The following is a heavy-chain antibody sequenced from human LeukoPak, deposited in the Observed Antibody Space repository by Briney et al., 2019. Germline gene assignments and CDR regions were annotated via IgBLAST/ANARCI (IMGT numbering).Heavy chain of an antibody. D-gene: IGHD5-18*01. CDR3: AKDLNTAMARGWYFDL. J-gene: IGHJ2*01. CDR2: ISYDGSNK. Sequence: PGRSLRLSCAASGFTFSSYGMHWVRQAPGKGLEGVAVISYDGSNKYYADSVKGRFTISRDNSKNTLYLQMNSLRAEDTAVYYCAKDLNTAMARGWYFDLWGRGTLVTVSS. V-gene: IGHV3-30*18. CDR1: GFTFSSYG.